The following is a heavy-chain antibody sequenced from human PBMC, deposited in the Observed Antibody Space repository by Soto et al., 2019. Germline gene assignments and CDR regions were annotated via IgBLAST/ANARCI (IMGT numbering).Heavy chain of an antibody. V-gene: IGHV1-69*13. CDR3: ARVTEPSYVTTYFDY. D-gene: IGHD4-17*01. CDR2: IIPIFGTA. CDR1: GGTLSSYA. J-gene: IGHJ4*01. Sequence: SVKVSCKASGGTLSSYAISWVRQAPGQGLEWMGGIIPIFGTANYAQKFQGRVTITADESTSTAYMELSSLRSEDTAVYYCARVTEPSYVTTYFDYWGQGTLVTVSS.